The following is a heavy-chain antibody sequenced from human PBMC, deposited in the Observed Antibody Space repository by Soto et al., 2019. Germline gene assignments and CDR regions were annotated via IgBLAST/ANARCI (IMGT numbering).Heavy chain of an antibody. CDR2: ISYDGSNK. V-gene: IGHV3-30*03. D-gene: IGHD2-21*02. CDR3: LRDVSTANWFDY. CDR1: GFTFSSYG. J-gene: IGHJ5*01. Sequence: PGGSLRPSCAASGFTFSSYGMHGVRQAPGKGLEWVAVISYDGSNKYYADSVKGRFTISRDNSKNTLYLQMNSLRAEDTAVYYCLRDVSTANWFDYWGQGSLV.